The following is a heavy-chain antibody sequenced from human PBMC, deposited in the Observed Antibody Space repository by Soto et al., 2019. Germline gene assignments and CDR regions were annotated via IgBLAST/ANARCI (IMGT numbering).Heavy chain of an antibody. V-gene: IGHV4-31*03. J-gene: IGHJ4*02. CDR1: GGSISSGGYY. CDR2: IYYSGST. CDR3: ASYFRAATNFDY. Sequence: PSETLSLTCTVSGGSISSGGYYWSWIRQHPGKGLEWIGYIYYSGSTYYNPSLKSRVTISVDTSKNQFSLKLSSVTAAGTAVYYCASYFRAATNFDYWGQGTLVTVSS. D-gene: IGHD3-9*01.